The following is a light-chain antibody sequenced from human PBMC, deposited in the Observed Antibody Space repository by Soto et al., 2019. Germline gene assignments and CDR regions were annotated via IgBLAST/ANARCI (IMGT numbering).Light chain of an antibody. J-gene: IGKJ4*01. CDR3: QQYHNWPPLT. CDR2: GAS. V-gene: IGKV3D-15*01. CDR1: QNINFN. Sequence: ETLMTQSPATLSASPGERVTLSCRASQNINFNLAWYQQKPGQAPRVLIYGASSRASGIPDRLSGSGSGTEVTPTISRLEHDDFAFYYCQQYHNWPPLTFGGGTRVEIK.